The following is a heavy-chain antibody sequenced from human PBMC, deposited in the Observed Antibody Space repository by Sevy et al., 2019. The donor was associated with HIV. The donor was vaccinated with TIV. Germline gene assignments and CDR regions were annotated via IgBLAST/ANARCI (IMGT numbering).Heavy chain of an antibody. CDR1: GFTFSNYA. J-gene: IGHJ4*02. Sequence: GGSLRLSCAASGFTFSNYAMSWVRQAPGKGLEWLSTISGSGRNTYYPDSVRGRFTISRDNSMNTLYAQMNSLGAEDTAVYYCAKNLFYDSSGYSGLDYWGQGTLVTVSS. CDR3: AKNLFYDSSGYSGLDY. CDR2: ISGSGRNT. V-gene: IGHV3-23*01. D-gene: IGHD3-22*01.